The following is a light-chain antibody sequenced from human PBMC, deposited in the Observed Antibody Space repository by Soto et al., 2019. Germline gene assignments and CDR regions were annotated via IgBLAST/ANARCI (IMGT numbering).Light chain of an antibody. Sequence: EIVMTQSPATLSVSPGERATLSCRASQSVSTNLAWNQQKPGQAPRLLIYEASTRAPGIPDRLSGSGSGTEFTLTISSLQSEDFAVYYCQQYSAWWTFGQGTTVEIK. V-gene: IGKV3-15*01. J-gene: IGKJ1*01. CDR1: QSVSTN. CDR2: EAS. CDR3: QQYSAWWT.